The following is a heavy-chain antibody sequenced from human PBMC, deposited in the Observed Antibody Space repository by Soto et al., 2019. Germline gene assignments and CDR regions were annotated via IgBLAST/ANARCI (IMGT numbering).Heavy chain of an antibody. J-gene: IGHJ4*02. CDR3: AKETIQVGGPNYFDY. CDR2: ISCDGLAQ. D-gene: IGHD1-1*01. CDR1: GFSFSRYG. Sequence: VQLVESGGGVVQPGRSLRLLCEASGFSFSRYGMHWVRQAPGMGLEWVAVISCDGLAQYYADSVKGRFTISRDNSQSTLYIQMNSLRTEDTAIYYCAKETIQVGGPNYFDYWGQGALVTVSS. V-gene: IGHV3-30*18.